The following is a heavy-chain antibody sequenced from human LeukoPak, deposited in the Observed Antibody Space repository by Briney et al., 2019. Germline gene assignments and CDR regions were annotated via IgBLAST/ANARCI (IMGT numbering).Heavy chain of an antibody. CDR2: INPNSGGT. J-gene: IGHJ6*03. CDR3: ARVNRGYSGYDYYYYYYMDV. CDR1: GYTFTGYY. Sequence: ASVKVSCKASGYTFTGYYMHWVRQAPGQGLEWMGWINPNSGGTNYAQKFQGRVTMTRDTSISTAYMELSRLRSDDTAVYYCARVNRGYSGYDYYYYYYMDVWGKGTTVTVSS. V-gene: IGHV1-2*02. D-gene: IGHD5-12*01.